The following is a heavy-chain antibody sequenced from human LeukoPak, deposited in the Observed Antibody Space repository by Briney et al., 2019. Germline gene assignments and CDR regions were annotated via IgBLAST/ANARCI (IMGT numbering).Heavy chain of an antibody. J-gene: IGHJ4*02. V-gene: IGHV4-34*01. CDR1: GGSFSGYY. Sequence: SETLSLTCAVYGGSFSGYYWSWTRQPPGKGLEWIGEINHSGSTNYNPSLKSRVTISVDTSKNQFSLKLSSVTAADTAVYYCARGSGYYPPRWGQGTLVTVSS. CDR3: ARGSGYYPPR. D-gene: IGHD3-22*01. CDR2: INHSGST.